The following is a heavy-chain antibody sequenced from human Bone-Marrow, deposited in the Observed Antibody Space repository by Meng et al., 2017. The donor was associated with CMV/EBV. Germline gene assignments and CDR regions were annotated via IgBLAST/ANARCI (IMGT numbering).Heavy chain of an antibody. V-gene: IGHV4-31*03. CDR1: GGSISSGGYY. Sequence: LRLSCTVSGGSISSGGYYWSWIRQHPGKGLEWIGYIYYSGSTYYNPSLKSRVTISVDTSKNQFSLKLSSVTAADTAVYYCARDGLGGAPDYWGQGTLVTVSS. J-gene: IGHJ4*02. CDR2: IYYSGST. CDR3: ARDGLGGAPDY. D-gene: IGHD3-16*01.